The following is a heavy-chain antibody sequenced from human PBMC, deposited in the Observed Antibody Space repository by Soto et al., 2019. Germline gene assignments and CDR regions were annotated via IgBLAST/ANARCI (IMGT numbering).Heavy chain of an antibody. Sequence: EVQVLESGGGLVQPGGSLRLSCAASGFTFSSCAMGWVRQAPGKGLEWVSDIIDSGGSTYYADSVQGRFTISRDNSKSTLYLHMNSLRAEETALYDCAKGRSYYYSYGVDVWGQGTPVTVSS. CDR1: GFTFSSCA. V-gene: IGHV3-23*01. CDR3: AKGRSYYYSYGVDV. J-gene: IGHJ6*02. CDR2: IIDSGGST.